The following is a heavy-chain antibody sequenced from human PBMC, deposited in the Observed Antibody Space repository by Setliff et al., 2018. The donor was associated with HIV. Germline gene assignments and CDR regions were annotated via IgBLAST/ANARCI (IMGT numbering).Heavy chain of an antibody. CDR3: ARRPLYYFDY. CDR1: GLTFSSYW. V-gene: IGHV3-74*01. J-gene: IGHJ4*02. Sequence: GGSLRLSCAASGLTFSSYWMHWVRQAPGKGLVWVSRIDRDGSSTAYADSVKGRFTISRDNAKNTVYLQMHSLRAEDTAIYYCARRPLYYFDYWGQGTLVTVSS. CDR2: IDRDGSST.